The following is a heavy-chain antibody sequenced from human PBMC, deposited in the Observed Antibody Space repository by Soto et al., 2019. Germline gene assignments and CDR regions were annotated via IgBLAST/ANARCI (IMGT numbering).Heavy chain of an antibody. CDR1: GFTFSSYA. J-gene: IGHJ6*03. CDR2: ISGSGGST. V-gene: IGHV3-23*01. D-gene: IGHD4-4*01. Sequence: GGSLRLSCAASGFTFSSYAMSWVRQAPGKGLEWVSAISGSGGSTYYADSVKGRFTISSDNSKNTLYLQMNSLRAEDTAVYYCAKDQSNGYYYYYYMDVWGKGTTVTVSS. CDR3: AKDQSNGYYYYYYMDV.